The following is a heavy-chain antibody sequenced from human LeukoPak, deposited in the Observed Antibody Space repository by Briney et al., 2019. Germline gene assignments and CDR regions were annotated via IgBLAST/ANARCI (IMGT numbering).Heavy chain of an antibody. Sequence: SETLSPTCTVSGGSVSGYYWSWIRQTPGKGLEWIGHVHYSGSTNYNPSLRSRVTISVDTSKSLFSLKVSSVTAADTAVYYCARTLDYYYGMDVWGQGTTVTVSS. CDR2: VHYSGST. CDR1: GGSVSGYY. J-gene: IGHJ6*02. CDR3: ARTLDYYYGMDV. V-gene: IGHV4-59*08.